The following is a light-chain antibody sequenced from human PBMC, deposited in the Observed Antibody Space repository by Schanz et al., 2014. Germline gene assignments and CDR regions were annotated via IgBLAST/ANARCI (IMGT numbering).Light chain of an antibody. CDR3: AAWDDSLNGVV. J-gene: IGLJ2*01. CDR2: EVN. Sequence: QSALTQPPSASGSPGQSVTISCTGTSSDVGGYNYVSWYQQYPGKAPKLMIYEVNKRPSGVPDRFSGSKSGNTASLTVSGLQAEDEAEYYCAAWDDSLNGVVFGGGTKLTVL. CDR1: SSDVGGYNY. V-gene: IGLV2-8*01.